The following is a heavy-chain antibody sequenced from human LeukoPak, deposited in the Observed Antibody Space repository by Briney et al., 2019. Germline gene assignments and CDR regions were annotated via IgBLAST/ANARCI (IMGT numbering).Heavy chain of an antibody. CDR1: GGSISSGGYY. J-gene: IGHJ5*02. V-gene: IGHV4-31*03. CDR2: IYYSGST. CDR3: ARNDILTGYGGWFDP. Sequence: PSQTLSLTCTVSGGSISSGGYYWSWIRQHPGKGLEWMGDIYYSGSTYHNPSLKSRVTISVDTSKNQFSLKLSSVTAADTAVYYCARNDILTGYGGWFDPWGQGTLVTVSS. D-gene: IGHD3-9*01.